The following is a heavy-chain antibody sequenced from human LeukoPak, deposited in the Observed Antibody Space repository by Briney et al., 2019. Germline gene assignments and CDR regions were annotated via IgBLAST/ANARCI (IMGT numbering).Heavy chain of an antibody. D-gene: IGHD6-19*01. Sequence: WVRQPPGKGLEWIGSIYYSGSTYYNPSLKSRVTISVDTSKNQFSLKLSSVTAADTAVYYCARHSSGWYGDYWGQGTLVTVSS. V-gene: IGHV4-39*01. J-gene: IGHJ4*02. CDR3: ARHSSGWYGDY. CDR2: IYYSGST.